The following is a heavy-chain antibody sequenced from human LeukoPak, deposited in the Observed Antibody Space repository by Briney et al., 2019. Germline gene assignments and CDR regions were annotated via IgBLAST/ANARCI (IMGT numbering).Heavy chain of an antibody. CDR1: GYSISSGYY. V-gene: IGHV4-38-2*02. D-gene: IGHD3-3*01. CDR2: IYHSGST. J-gene: IGHJ4*01. CDR3: ARGHDYDFWSGYYFGY. Sequence: SETLSLTCTVSGYSISSGYYWGWIRQPPGKGLEWIGSIYHSGSTYYNPSLKSRVTISVDTSKNQFSLKLSSVTAADTAVYYCARGHDYDFWSGYYFGYWGQEPWSPSPQ.